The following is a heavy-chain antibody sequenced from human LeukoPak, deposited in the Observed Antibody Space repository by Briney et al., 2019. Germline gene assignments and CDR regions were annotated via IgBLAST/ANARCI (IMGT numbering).Heavy chain of an antibody. J-gene: IGHJ5*02. CDR3: AREGTAGTNLNWFDP. Sequence: SETLSLTCTVSGGSISSYYWSWIRQPPGKGLEWIGYISYSGSTNFNPSLKSRVTISVDTSKNQFSLKLSSVTAAATAVYYCAREGTAGTNLNWFDPWGQGTLVTVSS. V-gene: IGHV4-59*01. D-gene: IGHD1-1*01. CDR2: ISYSGST. CDR1: GGSISSYY.